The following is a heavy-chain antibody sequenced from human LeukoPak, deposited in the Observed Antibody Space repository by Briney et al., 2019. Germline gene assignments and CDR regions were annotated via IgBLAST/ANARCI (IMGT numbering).Heavy chain of an antibody. D-gene: IGHD3-22*01. CDR1: GYTFTSYG. CDR2: ISAYNGNT. CDR3: ARDYYDSSGYYSGDY. J-gene: IGHJ4*02. V-gene: IGHV1-18*01. Sequence: ASVKVSCRASGYTFTSYGISWVRQAPGQGLEWMGWISAYNGNTNYAQKLQGRVTMTTDTSTSTAYMELRSLRSDDTAVYYCARDYYDSSGYYSGDYWGQGALVTVSS.